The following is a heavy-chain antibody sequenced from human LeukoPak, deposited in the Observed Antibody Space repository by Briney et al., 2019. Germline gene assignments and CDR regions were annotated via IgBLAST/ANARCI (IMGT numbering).Heavy chain of an antibody. V-gene: IGHV1-2*02. D-gene: IGHD3-10*01. CDR1: GYTFSGTGWY. CDR3: ARDGPAQMVDLDY. J-gene: IGHJ4*02. CDR2: IHPNNGDT. Sequence: GASVKVSCKASGYTFSGTGWYLYWLRLAPGQGLECMGWIHPNNGDTAYAQKFEGRVAMTRDTSISTAYMELRRLRPDDTAVYFCARDGPAQMVDLDYWGQGTLVTVSS.